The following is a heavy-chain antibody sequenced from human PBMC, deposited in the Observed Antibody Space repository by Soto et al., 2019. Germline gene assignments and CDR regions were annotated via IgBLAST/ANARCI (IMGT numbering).Heavy chain of an antibody. CDR3: TTYAGHYDFWSGYYDSYYYYYMDV. D-gene: IGHD3-3*01. V-gene: IGHV3-15*01. J-gene: IGHJ6*03. CDR1: GFTFSNAW. CDR2: IKSKTDGGTT. Sequence: GSLRLSCAASGFTFSNAWMSWVRQAPGKGLEWVGRIKSKTDGGTTDYAAPVKGRFTISRDDSKNTLYLQMNSLKTEDTAVYYCTTYAGHYDFWSGYYDSYYYYYMDVWGKGTTVTAP.